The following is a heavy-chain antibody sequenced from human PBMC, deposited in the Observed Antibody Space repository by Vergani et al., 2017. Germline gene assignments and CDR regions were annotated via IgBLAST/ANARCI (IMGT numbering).Heavy chain of an antibody. Sequence: QVQLQESGPGLVKPSETLSLTCTVSGGSISSYYWSWIRQPPGKGLEWIGYIYYSGSTNYNPSLKSRVTISVDTSKNQFSLKLSSVTAADTAVYYCARAITGTTGSYYYYYYMDVWGKG. D-gene: IGHD1-7*01. J-gene: IGHJ6*03. CDR1: GGSISSYY. CDR2: IYYSGST. V-gene: IGHV4-59*12. CDR3: ARAITGTTGSYYYYYYMDV.